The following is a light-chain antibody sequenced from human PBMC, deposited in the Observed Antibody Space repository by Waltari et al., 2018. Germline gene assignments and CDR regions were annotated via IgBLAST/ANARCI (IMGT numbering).Light chain of an antibody. CDR3: QVWDTTTHLV. J-gene: IGLJ2*01. CDR1: DLGEKH. V-gene: IGLV3-1*01. Sequence: SYELTQSPSLSVSPGQTANIACSGDDLGEKHISWNQHKAGQSPTLVIYQDSKRPSGVPERFSGSNSGNTASLIITETQAMDEADYYCQVWDTTTHLVFGGGTKLTVL. CDR2: QDS.